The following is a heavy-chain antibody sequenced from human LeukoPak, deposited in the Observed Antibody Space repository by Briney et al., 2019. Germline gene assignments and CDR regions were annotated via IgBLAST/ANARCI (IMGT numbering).Heavy chain of an antibody. CDR3: ASAYYYDSSGYYLDEYFQH. CDR2: INPNTGVT. CDR1: GYTFTGYY. J-gene: IGHJ1*01. Sequence: ASVKVSCKASGYTFTGYYMHWVRQAPGQGLEWMGWINPNTGVTNYAQKFQGRVTLTRDTSIITAYMELTRLRSDDTAVYYCASAYYYDSSGYYLDEYFQHWGQGTLVTVSS. V-gene: IGHV1-2*02. D-gene: IGHD3-22*01.